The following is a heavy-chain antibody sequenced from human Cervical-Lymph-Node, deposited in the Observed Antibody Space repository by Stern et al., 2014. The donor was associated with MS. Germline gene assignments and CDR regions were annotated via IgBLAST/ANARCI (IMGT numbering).Heavy chain of an antibody. CDR2: ISYSGST. Sequence: QLQLQESGPGLVKPSESLSLTCSFSGGSISTYYWSWIRQPPGKGLAWIGYISYSGSTNYNPSLKSRVTISVDTSKNQFSLKLTSVTAADTAMYYCARQGSGGRAFDIWGQGTMVTVSS. D-gene: IGHD2-15*01. CDR1: GGSISTYY. J-gene: IGHJ3*02. CDR3: ARQGSGGRAFDI. V-gene: IGHV4-59*01.